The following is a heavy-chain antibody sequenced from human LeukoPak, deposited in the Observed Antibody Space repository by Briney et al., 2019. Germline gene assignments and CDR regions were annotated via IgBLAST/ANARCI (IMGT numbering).Heavy chain of an antibody. CDR1: GGSVSTYY. J-gene: IGHJ4*02. D-gene: IGHD3-3*01. Sequence: SETLSLTCTVSGGSVSTYYWSWMRQPPGRGLEWIGYIYYSGSTNHNPSLQSRVTISVDTSKNQFSLKLNSVTAADTAVYYCARGGVPGGFYGSFDYWGQGTLVSVSS. V-gene: IGHV4-59*02. CDR2: IYYSGST. CDR3: ARGGVPGGFYGSFDY.